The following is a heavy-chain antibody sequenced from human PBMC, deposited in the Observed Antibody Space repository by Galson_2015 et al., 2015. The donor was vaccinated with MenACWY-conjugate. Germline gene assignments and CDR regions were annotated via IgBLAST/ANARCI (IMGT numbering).Heavy chain of an antibody. CDR2: IKSQTDGGKT. J-gene: IGHJ6*03. Sequence: SLRLSCAGSASTFTNAYMSWVRQAPGKGLEWVGRIKSQTDGGKTDYAAPVKGRFTISRDDSKNTLYLQMSSLKIEDTAVYYCTTRKPDSCGGLLLHFYMDVWGKGTTVTVSS. D-gene: IGHD2-21*01. V-gene: IGHV3-15*01. CDR3: TTRKPDSCGGLLLHFYMDV. CDR1: ASTFTNAY.